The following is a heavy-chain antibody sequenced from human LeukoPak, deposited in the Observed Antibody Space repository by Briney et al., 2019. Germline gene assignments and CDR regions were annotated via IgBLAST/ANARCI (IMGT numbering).Heavy chain of an antibody. Sequence: GGSLRLSCAASGFTFSDYYMSWIRQAPGKGLEWVSYISSSSSYTNYADSVKGRFTISRDNAKNSLYLQMNSLRAEDTAVYHCARRPTGGGGLTGYTNWGQGTLVTVSS. CDR1: GFTFSDYY. CDR3: ARRPTGGGGLTGYTN. CDR2: ISSSSSYT. J-gene: IGHJ4*02. V-gene: IGHV3-11*06. D-gene: IGHD3-9*01.